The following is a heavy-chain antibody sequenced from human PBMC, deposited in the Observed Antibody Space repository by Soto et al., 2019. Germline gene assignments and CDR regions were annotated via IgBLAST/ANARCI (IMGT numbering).Heavy chain of an antibody. J-gene: IGHJ3*02. CDR1: GFTFGIYS. D-gene: IGHD3-16*01. CDR3: ARDATFGTKGGSFDI. CDR2: MWYDGTNK. V-gene: IGHV3-33*01. Sequence: GGSLRLSCAASGFTFGIYSMHWVRQSLGKGLEWVAVMWYDGTNKYYGESVKGRFTISRDNSENTLYLQMNSLRVEDTAVYYCARDATFGTKGGSFDIWGHGTLVTVSS.